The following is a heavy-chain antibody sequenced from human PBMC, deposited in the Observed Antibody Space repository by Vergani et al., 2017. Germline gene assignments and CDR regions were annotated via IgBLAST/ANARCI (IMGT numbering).Heavy chain of an antibody. CDR2: IYYSGST. Sequence: QVQLQESGPGLVKPSETLSLTCTVSGGSISSYYWSWIRQPPGKGLEWIGYIYYSGSTNYNPSPKSRVTISVDTSKNQFSLKLSSVTAADTAVYYCARDRDGMDVWGQGTTVTVSS. CDR3: ARDRDGMDV. CDR1: GGSISSYY. J-gene: IGHJ6*02. V-gene: IGHV4-59*01.